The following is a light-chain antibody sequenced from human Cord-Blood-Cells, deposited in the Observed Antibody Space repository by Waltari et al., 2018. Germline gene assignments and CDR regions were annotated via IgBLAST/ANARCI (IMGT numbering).Light chain of an antibody. CDR1: SSQFGGYHY. CDR3: CAYVGSYTWV. Sequence: QSALNQHPPVYGSPGQSVTISCTGTSSQFGGYHYVCWYPQSPGKAPKLMIYDVSKLPSGVPDRFSGSGSGTSAALTSSVLQVEDEAEYYCCAYVGSYTWVFGTGAKVTVL. V-gene: IGLV2-11*01. CDR2: DVS. J-gene: IGLJ1*01.